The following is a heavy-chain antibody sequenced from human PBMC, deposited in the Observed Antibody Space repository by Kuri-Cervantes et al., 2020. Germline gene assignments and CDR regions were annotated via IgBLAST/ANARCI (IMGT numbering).Heavy chain of an antibody. CDR2: IKQDGSEK. Sequence: GESLKISCAAPGFTFSSYWMSWVRQAPGKGLEWVANIKQDGSEKYYVDSVKGRFSISRDNAKNSLYLQMNSLRAEDTAVYYCARAGKALDYWGQGTLVTVSS. CDR1: GFTFSSYW. D-gene: IGHD1-26*01. J-gene: IGHJ4*02. CDR3: ARAGKALDY. V-gene: IGHV3-7*01.